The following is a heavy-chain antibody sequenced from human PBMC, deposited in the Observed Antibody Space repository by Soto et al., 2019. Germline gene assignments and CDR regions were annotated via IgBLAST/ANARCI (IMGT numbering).Heavy chain of an antibody. CDR3: ARGCMVRGVINDY. Sequence: PGGSLRLSCAASGFTFSSYWMSWVRQAPGKGLEWVANIKQDGSEKYYVDSVKGRFTISRDNAKNSLYLQMNSLRAEDTAVYYCARGCMVRGVINDYWGQGTRVTVSS. CDR2: IKQDGSEK. J-gene: IGHJ4*02. V-gene: IGHV3-7*01. D-gene: IGHD3-10*01. CDR1: GFTFSSYW.